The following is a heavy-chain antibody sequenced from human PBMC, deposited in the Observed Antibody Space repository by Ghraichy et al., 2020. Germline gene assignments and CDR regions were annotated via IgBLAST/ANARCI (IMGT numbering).Heavy chain of an antibody. V-gene: IGHV2-5*02. Sequence: QTLSLTCTFSGFSLTTSGVGVGWIRQAPGKALEWLALIYWDDDKRYSPSLKSRLTVTKDTSKNQVVLTRTNMDPVDTGTYYCARRAVGGLDYWGQGTLVTVSS. J-gene: IGHJ4*02. D-gene: IGHD2-2*01. CDR2: IYWDDDK. CDR1: GFSLTTSGVG. CDR3: ARRAVGGLDY.